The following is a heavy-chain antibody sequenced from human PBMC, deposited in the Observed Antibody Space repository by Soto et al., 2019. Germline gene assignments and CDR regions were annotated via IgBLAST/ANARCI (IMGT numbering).Heavy chain of an antibody. CDR1: GYTFTSYY. J-gene: IGHJ6*02. CDR2: INPSGGST. V-gene: IGHV1-46*01. D-gene: IGHD2-15*01. Sequence: GASVKVSCKASGYTFTSYYMHWVRQAPGQGLEWMGIINPSGGSTSYAQKFQGRVTMTRDTSTSTVYMELSSLRSEDTAVYYCALDIVVVVAATELDYGMDVWGQGTTVTVSS. CDR3: ALDIVVVVAATELDYGMDV.